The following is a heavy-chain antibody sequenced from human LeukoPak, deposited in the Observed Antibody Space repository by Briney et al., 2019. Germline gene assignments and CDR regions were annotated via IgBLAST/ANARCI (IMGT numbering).Heavy chain of an antibody. CDR2: INHNGNVN. Sequence: GGSLRLSCAASGFTFSSYWMNWARQAPGKGLEWVASINHNGNVNYYVDSVKGRFSISRDNAKNSVYLQMNSLRVEDTAVYYCARGHWGLDYWGQGTPVTVSP. CDR1: GFTFSSYW. CDR3: ARGHWGLDY. D-gene: IGHD7-27*01. V-gene: IGHV3-7*03. J-gene: IGHJ4*02.